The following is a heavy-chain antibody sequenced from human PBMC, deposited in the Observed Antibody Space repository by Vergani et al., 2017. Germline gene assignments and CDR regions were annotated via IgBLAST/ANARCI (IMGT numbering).Heavy chain of an antibody. D-gene: IGHD6-13*01. J-gene: IGHJ6*02. CDR3: ASPLRPGYYYYYGMDV. CDR1: GGSFSGYY. CDR2: INHSGST. Sequence: QVQLQQWGAGLLKPSETLSLPCAVYGGSFSGYYWSWIRQPPGKGLEWIGEINHSGSTNYNPSLKSRVTISVDTSKNQFSLKLSSVTAADTAVYYCASPLRPGYYYYYGMDVWGQGTTVTVSS. V-gene: IGHV4-34*01.